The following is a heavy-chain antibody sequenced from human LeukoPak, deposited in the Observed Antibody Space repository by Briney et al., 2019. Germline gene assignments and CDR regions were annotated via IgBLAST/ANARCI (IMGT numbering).Heavy chain of an antibody. Sequence: ASVKVSCKASGYTFTTYYVHWVRQAPGQGLEWMGIINPSGGSTTYAQKFRGRLTMTRDMSTSTVYMELSSLRSEDTAVYYCARGSRPVYNLLTGKRYFDYWGQGTLLTVSS. J-gene: IGHJ4*02. V-gene: IGHV1-46*01. CDR1: GYTFTTYY. D-gene: IGHD3-9*01. CDR3: ARGSRPVYNLLTGKRYFDY. CDR2: INPSGGST.